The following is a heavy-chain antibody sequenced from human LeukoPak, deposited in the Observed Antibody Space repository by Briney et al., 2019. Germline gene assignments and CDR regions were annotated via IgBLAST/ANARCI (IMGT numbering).Heavy chain of an antibody. J-gene: IGHJ4*02. Sequence: GGSLRLSCAASGFTFSSYAMNWVRQAPGKGLEWVSSITGSGDNSYYADSVKGRFTVSRDNSENTLYLQINSLRAEDTAVYYCASLGTYSSGWDPPDFDYWGQGTLVTVSS. V-gene: IGHV3-23*01. CDR2: ITGSGDNS. D-gene: IGHD6-19*01. CDR3: ASLGTYSSGWDPPDFDY. CDR1: GFTFSSYA.